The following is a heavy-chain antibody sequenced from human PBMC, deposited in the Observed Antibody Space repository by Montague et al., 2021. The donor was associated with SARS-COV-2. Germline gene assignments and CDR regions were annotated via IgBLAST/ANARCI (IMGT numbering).Heavy chain of an antibody. Sequence: SETLSLTCTVSGGSISSYYWSWIRQPPGKGLEWIGYIYYSGSTNXNPSLKSRVTISVDMSKNQFSLKLSSVTAADTAVYYCARHPEVYAWSSFPNWFDPWGQGTLVTVSS. D-gene: IGHD3-3*01. V-gene: IGHV4-59*08. CDR1: GGSISSYY. CDR3: ARHPEVYAWSSFPNWFDP. CDR2: IYYSGST. J-gene: IGHJ5*02.